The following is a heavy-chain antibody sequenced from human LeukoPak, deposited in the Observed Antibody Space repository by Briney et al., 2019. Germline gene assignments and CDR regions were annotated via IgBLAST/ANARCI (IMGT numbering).Heavy chain of an antibody. Sequence: GASVKVSCKASGYTFTGYYMHWVRQAPGQGLEWMGWINPNSGGTNYAQKFQGRVTMTRDTSVSTAYMELSRLRSDDTAVYYCARAETGWLYYFDYWGQGTLVTVSS. CDR1: GYTFTGYY. CDR3: ARAETGWLYYFDY. V-gene: IGHV1-2*02. D-gene: IGHD7-27*01. CDR2: INPNSGGT. J-gene: IGHJ4*02.